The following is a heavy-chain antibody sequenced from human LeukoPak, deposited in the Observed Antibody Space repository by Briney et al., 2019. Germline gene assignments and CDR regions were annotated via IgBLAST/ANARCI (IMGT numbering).Heavy chain of an antibody. CDR2: INPNSGGT. CDR3: ARGSYSSGWQKYFQH. CDR1: GYTFTGYY. D-gene: IGHD6-19*01. J-gene: IGHJ1*01. V-gene: IGHV1-2*02. Sequence: ASVKVSCKASGYTFTGYYMHWVRQAPGQGLEWMGWINPNSGGTNYAQKFQGRVTTTRDTSISTAYMELSRLRSDDTAVYYCARGSYSSGWQKYFQHWGQGTLVTVSS.